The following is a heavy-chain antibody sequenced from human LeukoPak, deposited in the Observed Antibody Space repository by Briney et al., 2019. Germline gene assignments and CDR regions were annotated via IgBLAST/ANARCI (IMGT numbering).Heavy chain of an antibody. CDR3: ASSPVVPAAIEGGYYYYGMDV. CDR2: MNPNSGNT. V-gene: IGHV1-8*01. CDR1: GYTFTSYD. Sequence: ASVKVSCKASGYTFTSYDINWVRQATGQGLEWMGWMNPNSGNTGYAQKFQGRVTMTRNTSISTAYMELSSLRSEDTAVYYCASSPVVPAAIEGGYYYYGMDVWSQGTTVTVSS. J-gene: IGHJ6*02. D-gene: IGHD2-2*02.